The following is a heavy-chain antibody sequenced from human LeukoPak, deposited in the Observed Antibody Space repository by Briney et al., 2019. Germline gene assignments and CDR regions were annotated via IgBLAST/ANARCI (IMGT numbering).Heavy chain of an antibody. CDR3: ARGRWLPNDYYFDY. CDR1: GFSVTTNY. V-gene: IGHV3-53*01. CDR2: MYAAGNT. J-gene: IGHJ4*02. D-gene: IGHD5-24*01. Sequence: PGGSLRLSCAASGFSVTTNYMGWVRQTPGKGLEWVSAMYAAGNTDYADSVKGRFTISRDSSKNTLYLQMNSLRAEDTAVYYCARGRWLPNDYYFDYWGQGTLVTVSS.